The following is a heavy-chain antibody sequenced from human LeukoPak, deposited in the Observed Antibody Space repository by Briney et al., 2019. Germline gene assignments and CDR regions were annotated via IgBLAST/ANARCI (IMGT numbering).Heavy chain of an antibody. Sequence: SETLSLTCTVYGGSVSSYYWSWNRKPPGQGLEWIGYIYYSGSTNYNPSLKSQVTISVDTSKNQFSLKLSSVTAADTAVYYCARDGPYYYDSSGYYPSGAHLRFDPWGQGTLVTVSS. CDR3: ARDGPYYYDSSGYYPSGAHLRFDP. CDR2: IYYSGST. J-gene: IGHJ5*02. V-gene: IGHV4-59*02. D-gene: IGHD3-22*01. CDR1: GGSVSSYY.